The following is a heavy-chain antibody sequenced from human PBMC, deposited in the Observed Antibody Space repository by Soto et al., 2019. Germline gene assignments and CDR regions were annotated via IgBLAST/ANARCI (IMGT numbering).Heavy chain of an antibody. CDR2: ISGGSSDT. CDR3: VREARLADV. CDR1: GFTFSDYY. Sequence: PGGSLRLSCAASGFTFSDYYMNWIRQAPGKGLEWLSYISGGSSDTNYADSVKGRFTISRDNAKNSLYLQMNSLRVEDTAVYYCVREARLADVWGQGTTVTVCS. J-gene: IGHJ6*02. D-gene: IGHD6-25*01. V-gene: IGHV3-11*06.